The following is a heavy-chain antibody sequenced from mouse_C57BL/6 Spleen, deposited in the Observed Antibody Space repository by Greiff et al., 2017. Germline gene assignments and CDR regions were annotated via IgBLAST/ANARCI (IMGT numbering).Heavy chain of an antibody. Sequence: QVQLQQSGAELVRPGTSVKVSCKASGYAFTNYLIEWVKQRPGQGLEWIGVIYPGSGGTNYNEKFKGKATLTADKSSSTAYMQLSSLTSEDSAVYVCARSRGPPCYFFDVWGTGTTVTVSS. V-gene: IGHV1-54*01. CDR2: IYPGSGGT. D-gene: IGHD2-12*01. CDR3: ARSRGPPCYFFDV. CDR1: GYAFTNYL. J-gene: IGHJ1*03.